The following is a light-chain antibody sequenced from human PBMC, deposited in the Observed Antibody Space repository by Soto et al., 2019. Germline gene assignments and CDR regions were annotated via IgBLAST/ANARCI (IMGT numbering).Light chain of an antibody. V-gene: IGKV1-9*01. CDR1: QGISSY. Sequence: DIQLTQSPSFLSASVGDRVTITCRASQGISSYLAWYQQKPGKAPKLLIYAASTLQSGVPSRFSGSGSGTEFTLTISSLQPEDFASYNCQQLSVYLPFTFGPGTKIDIK. CDR3: QQLSVYLPFT. CDR2: AAS. J-gene: IGKJ3*01.